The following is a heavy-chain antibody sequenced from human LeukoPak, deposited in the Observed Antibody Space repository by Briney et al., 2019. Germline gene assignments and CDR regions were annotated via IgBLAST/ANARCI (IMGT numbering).Heavy chain of an antibody. CDR1: GYTFTSYA. V-gene: IGHV1-3*01. CDR3: ARVGVVVAATRHWYFDL. CDR2: INAGNGNT. Sequence: ASVKVSCKASGYTFTSYAMHWVRQAPGQRLEWMGWINAGNGNTKYSQKLQGRVTITRDTSASTAYMELSSLRSEDTAVYYCARVGVVVAATRHWYFDLWGRGTLVTVSS. D-gene: IGHD2-15*01. J-gene: IGHJ2*01.